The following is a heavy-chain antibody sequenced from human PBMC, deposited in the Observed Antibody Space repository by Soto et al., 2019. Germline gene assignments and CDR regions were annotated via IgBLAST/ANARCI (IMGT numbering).Heavy chain of an antibody. CDR1: GGSISSGDYY. V-gene: IGHV4-30-4*01. CDR3: ARPTTYCSSTSCYHYFDY. CDR2: IYYSGST. J-gene: IGHJ4*02. D-gene: IGHD2-2*01. Sequence: SETLSLTCTVSGGSISSGDYYWSWIRQPPGKGLEWIGYIYYSGSTYYNPSLKSRVTISVDTSKNQFSLKLSSVTAADTAVYYCARPTTYCSSTSCYHYFDYWGQGTLVTVSS.